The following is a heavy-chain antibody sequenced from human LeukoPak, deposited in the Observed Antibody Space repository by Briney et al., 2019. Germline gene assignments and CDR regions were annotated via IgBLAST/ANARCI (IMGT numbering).Heavy chain of an antibody. CDR2: ISAYNGNT. D-gene: IGHD6-13*01. J-gene: IGHJ5*02. CDR3: ARDQGDEYSSPRFDP. V-gene: IGHV1-18*01. Sequence: ASVKVSCKASGYTFSIYGISWVRQAPGQGLEWMGWISAYNGNTNYAQRFQGRITMTTDTSTSTAYMELRSLRSDDTAVYYCARDQGDEYSSPRFDPWGQGTLVTVSS. CDR1: GYTFSIYG.